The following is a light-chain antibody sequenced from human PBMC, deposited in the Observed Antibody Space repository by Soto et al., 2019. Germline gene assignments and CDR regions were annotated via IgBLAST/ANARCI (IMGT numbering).Light chain of an antibody. Sequence: IVLTHSPDTLSLAPVEIVTLACRASQTVIRNYLAWHQQKPGQAPRLLIYDASNRATGIPARFSGSGSGTDFTLTISSLESEDFAVYYCQQRSNWLTFGGGTKVDIK. CDR2: DAS. J-gene: IGKJ4*01. V-gene: IGKV3-11*01. CDR3: QQRSNWLT. CDR1: QTVIRNY.